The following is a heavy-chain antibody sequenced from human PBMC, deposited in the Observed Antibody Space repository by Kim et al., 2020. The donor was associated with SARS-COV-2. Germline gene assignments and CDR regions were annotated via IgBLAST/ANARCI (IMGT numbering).Heavy chain of an antibody. V-gene: IGHV3-73*01. CDR2: IRSKANSYAT. D-gene: IGHD3-10*01. Sequence: GGSLRLSCAASGFTFSGSAMHWVRQASGKGLEWVGRIRSKANSYATAYAASVKGRFTISRDDSKNTAYLQMNSLKTEDTAVYYCTSRLWFGELNYYYYGMDVWGQGTTLTVSS. CDR3: TSRLWFGELNYYYYGMDV. CDR1: GFTFSGSA. J-gene: IGHJ6*02.